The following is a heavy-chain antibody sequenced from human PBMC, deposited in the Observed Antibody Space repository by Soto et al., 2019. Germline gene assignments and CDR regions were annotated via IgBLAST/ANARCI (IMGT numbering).Heavy chain of an antibody. D-gene: IGHD4-17*01. Sequence: QVQLVQSGAEVKKPGASVKVSCKASGYTFTGYYMHWVRQAPAQGLEWMGWINPNSGGTNYAQKFQGWVTMTRDTSISTAYMELSRLRSDDTAVYYCAVTTVTTWYAFDIWGQGTMVTVSS. CDR3: AVTTVTTWYAFDI. CDR2: INPNSGGT. CDR1: GYTFTGYY. J-gene: IGHJ3*02. V-gene: IGHV1-2*04.